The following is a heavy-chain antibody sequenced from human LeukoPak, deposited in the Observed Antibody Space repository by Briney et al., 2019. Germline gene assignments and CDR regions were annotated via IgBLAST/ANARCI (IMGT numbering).Heavy chain of an antibody. Sequence: ASVKVSCKASGYIFTDSFIHWVRQAPGQGPEWMGRMNANSGVTMYAQTLQDRVTMTRDTSISTAYMELSRLTSDDTALYYCARDLSSTSNWEFDYWGQGTLVTVSS. V-gene: IGHV1-2*06. J-gene: IGHJ4*02. CDR2: MNANSGVT. CDR3: ARDLSSTSNWEFDY. CDR1: GYIFTDSF. D-gene: IGHD7-27*01.